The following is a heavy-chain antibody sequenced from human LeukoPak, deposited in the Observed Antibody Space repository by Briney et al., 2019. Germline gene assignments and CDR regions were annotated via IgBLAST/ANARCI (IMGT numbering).Heavy chain of an antibody. CDR1: GFTFSSYW. CDR3: ATSYDMGWLIGY. Sequence: GGSLRLSCAASGFTFSSYWMNWVRQAPGQGPEWVANIKQDGSEKFYVASVKGRFTISRDNAKNSLSLQMNSLRAEDTALYYCATSYDMGWLIGYWGQGTLVTVSS. J-gene: IGHJ4*02. D-gene: IGHD3/OR15-3a*01. V-gene: IGHV3-7*03. CDR2: IKQDGSEK.